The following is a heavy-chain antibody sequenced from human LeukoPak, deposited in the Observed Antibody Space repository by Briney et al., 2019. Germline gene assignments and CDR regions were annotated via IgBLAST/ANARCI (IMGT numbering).Heavy chain of an antibody. D-gene: IGHD3-10*01. V-gene: IGHV3-30*02. Sequence: PGGSLRLSCAASGFTFSSYGMHWVRQAPGRGLEWVAFIRYDGSNKCYADSVKGRFTISRDNSKNTLYLQMNSLRAEDTAVYYCANIGDGGFDYWGQGTLVTVSS. CDR1: GFTFSSYG. J-gene: IGHJ4*02. CDR2: IRYDGSNK. CDR3: ANIGDGGFDY.